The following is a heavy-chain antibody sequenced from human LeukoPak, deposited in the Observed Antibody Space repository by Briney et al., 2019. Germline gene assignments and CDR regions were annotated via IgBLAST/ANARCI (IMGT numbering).Heavy chain of an antibody. Sequence: GGSLRLSCATSEFTFSSYAMTWVRQAPGKGLEWVSAISGSGGSTYYADSVKGRFTISRDNSKNTLYLQMNSLRAEDTAVYYCAKAYSGSYYFDYWGQGTLVTVSS. V-gene: IGHV3-23*01. D-gene: IGHD3-10*01. J-gene: IGHJ4*02. CDR3: AKAYSGSYYFDY. CDR2: ISGSGGST. CDR1: EFTFSSYA.